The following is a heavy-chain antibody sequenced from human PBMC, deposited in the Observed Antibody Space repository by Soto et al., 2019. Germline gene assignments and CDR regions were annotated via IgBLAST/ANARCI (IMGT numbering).Heavy chain of an antibody. Sequence: EVQLLESGGGLVQPGGSLRLSCAASGFTFSSYAMSWVRQAPGKGREWVSAISGSGDSTYYADSVKGRFTISRDNSKNTLWLQMNSLRAEDTAVYYCAKAPTPLFWTGYYTGENCFDHWGQGTLVTVSS. D-gene: IGHD3-3*01. J-gene: IGHJ4*02. CDR3: AKAPTPLFWTGYYTGENCFDH. CDR2: ISGSGDST. CDR1: GFTFSSYA. V-gene: IGHV3-23*01.